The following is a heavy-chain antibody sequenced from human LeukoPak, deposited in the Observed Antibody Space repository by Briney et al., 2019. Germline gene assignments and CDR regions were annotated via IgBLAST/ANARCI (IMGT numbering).Heavy chain of an antibody. CDR2: ISNDGSNK. J-gene: IGHJ6*04. Sequence: GGSLRLPCAASGFTFSTYGMHWVRQAPGKGLEWVAVISNDGSNKYYADSVKGRFTISRDKSKNTLYLQMNSLRAEDTAVYYCAKERRGYSGYERSYYYYYGMDVWGKGTTVTVSS. CDR3: AKERRGYSGYERSYYYYYGMDV. CDR1: GFTFSTYG. V-gene: IGHV3-30*18. D-gene: IGHD5-12*01.